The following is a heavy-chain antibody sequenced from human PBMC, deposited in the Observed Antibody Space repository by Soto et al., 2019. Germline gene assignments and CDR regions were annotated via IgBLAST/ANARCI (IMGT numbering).Heavy chain of an antibody. CDR1: GGSISSGGYY. CDR2: IYYSGST. V-gene: IGHV4-31*03. J-gene: IGHJ6*02. Sequence: SETLSLTCTVSGGSISSGGYYWSWIRQHPGKGLEWIGYIYYSGSTYYNPSLKSRVTISVETSKNQFSLKLSTVTAADTAVYYCARDLVVAAQQWDYGMDVWGQGTTVTVSS. D-gene: IGHD2-15*01. CDR3: ARDLVVAAQQWDYGMDV.